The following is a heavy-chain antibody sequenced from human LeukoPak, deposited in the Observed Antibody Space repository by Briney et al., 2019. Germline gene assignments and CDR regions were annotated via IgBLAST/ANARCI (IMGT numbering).Heavy chain of an antibody. CDR1: GFTFSSYG. J-gene: IGHJ6*03. CDR3: AKGSRGYFSGGSCYSMGAYFYYYIDV. D-gene: IGHD2-15*01. V-gene: IGHV3-33*06. Sequence: GGSLRLSCAASGFTFSSYGMHWVRQAPGKGLEWVAVIWYDGSNKYYADFVKGRFTIFRDNSKNTLYLQMNSRRAEDTAVYYCAKGSRGYFSGGSCYSMGAYFYYYIDVWGKGTTVTVSS. CDR2: IWYDGSNK.